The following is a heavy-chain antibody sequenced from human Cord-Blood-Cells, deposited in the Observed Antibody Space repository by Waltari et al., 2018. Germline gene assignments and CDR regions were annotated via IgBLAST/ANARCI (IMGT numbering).Heavy chain of an antibody. Sequence: QVQLVQSGAEVKKPGASVKVSCKASGYTCPGHYLSWVRHAPGQGLEWMGWINPNSGGTNYAQKFQGRVTMTRDTSISTAYMELSRLRSDDTAVYYCARSAAVWGLWYFDLWGRGTLVTVSS. CDR2: INPNSGGT. V-gene: IGHV1-2*02. D-gene: IGHD7-27*01. J-gene: IGHJ2*01. CDR1: GYTCPGHY. CDR3: ARSAAVWGLWYFDL.